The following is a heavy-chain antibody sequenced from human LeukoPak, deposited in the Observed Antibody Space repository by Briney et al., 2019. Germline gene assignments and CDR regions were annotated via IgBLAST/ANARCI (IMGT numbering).Heavy chain of an antibody. J-gene: IGHJ4*02. Sequence: PSETLSLTCTVSGGSISGYYWSWLRQPPGKGLEWIGYIYYSGSTNYNPSLKSRVTISVDTSKNQFSLKLSSVTAADTAVYYCARDGDGSGWTDYWGQGTLVTVSS. D-gene: IGHD6-19*01. V-gene: IGHV4-59*01. CDR3: ARDGDGSGWTDY. CDR1: GGSISGYY. CDR2: IYYSGST.